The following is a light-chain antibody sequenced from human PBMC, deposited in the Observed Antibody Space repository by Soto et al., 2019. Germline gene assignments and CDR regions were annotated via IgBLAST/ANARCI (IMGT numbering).Light chain of an antibody. V-gene: IGLV2-8*01. J-gene: IGLJ2*01. CDR3: SSYAGSDNVL. Sequence: QSALTQPSSASGSPGQSVTISCTGTSSDVGGYNSVSWYQQHPGKAPKLMIYEVSKRPSGVPDRFSGSKSGNTASLTVSGLQAEDEADYYCSSYAGSDNVLFGGGTKLTVL. CDR2: EVS. CDR1: SSDVGGYNS.